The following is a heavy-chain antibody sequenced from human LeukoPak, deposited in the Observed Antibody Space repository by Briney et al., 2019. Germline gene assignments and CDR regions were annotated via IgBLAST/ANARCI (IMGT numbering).Heavy chain of an antibody. CDR1: GYRFTAYG. CDR3: ARVCHIVVVTAEGGWFDP. J-gene: IGHJ5*02. CDR2: TSIYNGKT. V-gene: IGHV1-18*01. D-gene: IGHD2-21*02. Sequence: ASAKVSCKASGYRFTAYGVGWLRQAPGHGLEWVGWTSIYNGKTYYAQRFQDRVTMTTDTSTSTVYMELRSLRSDDTAVYYCARVCHIVVVTAEGGWFDPWGQGTLVTVSS.